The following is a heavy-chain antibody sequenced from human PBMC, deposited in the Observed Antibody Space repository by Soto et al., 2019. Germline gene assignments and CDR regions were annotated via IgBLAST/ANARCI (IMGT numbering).Heavy chain of an antibody. J-gene: IGHJ3*02. V-gene: IGHV1-69*02. CDR2: IIPILGIA. CDR1: GGTFSSYT. CDR3: ARSMTTVTTSSQYAFDI. Sequence: QVQLVQSGAEVKKPGSSVKVSCKASGGTFSSYTISWVRQAPGQGLEWMGRIIPILGIANYAQKFQGRGTITADKSTSTAYMELSSLRSEDTAVYYCARSMTTVTTSSQYAFDIWGQGTMVTVSS. D-gene: IGHD4-17*01.